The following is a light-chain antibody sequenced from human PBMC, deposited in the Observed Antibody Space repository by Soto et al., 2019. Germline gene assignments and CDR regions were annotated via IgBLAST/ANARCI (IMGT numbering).Light chain of an antibody. CDR2: GAS. CDR1: QSVSSN. CDR3: QQYSSWPRT. V-gene: IGKV3-15*01. Sequence: EIAMTQSPATLSVSPGERATLSCRASQSVSSNLAWYQQKPGRAPRLLIYGASTRATGIPASFSGSGSGTEFTLTISSLQSEDFAVYYCQQYSSWPRTFGQGTTVEIK. J-gene: IGKJ1*01.